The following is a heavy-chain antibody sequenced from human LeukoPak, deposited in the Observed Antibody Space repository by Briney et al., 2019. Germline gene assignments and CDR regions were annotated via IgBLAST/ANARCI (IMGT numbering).Heavy chain of an antibody. V-gene: IGHV4-30-2*01. D-gene: IGHD1-26*01. CDR2: IYHSGST. CDR1: GGSISSGGYS. CDR3: AREGATYNWFDP. Sequence: SETLSLTCAVSGGSISSGGYSWSWIRQPPGKGLEWIGYIYHSGSTYYNPSLKSRVTISVDRSKNQFSLKLSSVTAADTAVYYCAREGATYNWFDPWGQGTLVTVSS. J-gene: IGHJ5*02.